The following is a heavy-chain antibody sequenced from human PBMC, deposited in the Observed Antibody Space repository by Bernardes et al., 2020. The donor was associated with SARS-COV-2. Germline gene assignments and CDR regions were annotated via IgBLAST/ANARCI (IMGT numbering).Heavy chain of an antibody. J-gene: IGHJ6*02. CDR3: ARDEYGITGTTQNYYYYYGMDV. D-gene: IGHD1-20*01. V-gene: IGHV3-7*01. CDR1: GFTFSSYW. Sequence: GSLRLSCAASGFTFSSYWMSWVRQAPGKGLEWVANIKQDGSEKYYVDSVKGRFTISRDNAKNSLYLQMNSLRAEDTAVYYCARDEYGITGTTQNYYYYYGMDVWGQGTTVTVSS. CDR2: IKQDGSEK.